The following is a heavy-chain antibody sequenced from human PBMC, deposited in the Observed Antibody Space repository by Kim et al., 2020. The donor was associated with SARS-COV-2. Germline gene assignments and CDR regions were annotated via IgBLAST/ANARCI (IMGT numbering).Heavy chain of an antibody. J-gene: IGHJ4*02. D-gene: IGHD2-2*01. CDR2: I. CDR3: ARDGPAGPFDY. V-gene: IGHV3-21*01. Sequence: IYYADSWKARYTITRDNAKNSLYLQMNSLRAEETAVYYCARDGPAGPFDYWGQGTLVTVSS.